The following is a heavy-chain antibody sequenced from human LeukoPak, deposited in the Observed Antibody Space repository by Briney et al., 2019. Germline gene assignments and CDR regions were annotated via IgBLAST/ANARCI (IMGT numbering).Heavy chain of an antibody. V-gene: IGHV4-59*01. CDR3: ARDRGSGAGIGDAFDY. Sequence: SETLSLTCTASGGSISSYYWSWIRQPPGKGLEWIGYIYYSGSTNYNPSLKSRVTISVDTSKNQFSLKLNSVTAADTAVYYCARDRGSGAGIGDAFDYWGQGTLVTVSS. D-gene: IGHD3-10*01. CDR2: IYYSGST. CDR1: GGSISSYY. J-gene: IGHJ4*02.